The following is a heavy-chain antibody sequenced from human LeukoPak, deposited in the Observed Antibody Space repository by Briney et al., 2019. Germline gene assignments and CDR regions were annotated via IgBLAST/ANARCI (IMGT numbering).Heavy chain of an antibody. D-gene: IGHD5-24*01. CDR1: GGSISRYY. CDR2: IYYSGST. CDR3: ARDRTGEMAGSWYFAL. J-gene: IGHJ2*01. Sequence: SETLSLTCTVSGGSISRYYWSWIRQSPGKGLEWIGYIYYSGSTNYNPSLKSRVTISVDTSKNQISLRLNSVTAADTAVHYCARDRTGEMAGSWYFALWGRGTLVTVSS. V-gene: IGHV4-59*01.